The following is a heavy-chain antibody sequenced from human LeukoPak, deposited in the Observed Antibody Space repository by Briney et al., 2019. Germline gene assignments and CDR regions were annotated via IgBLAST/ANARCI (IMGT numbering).Heavy chain of an antibody. CDR2: IFSGGTT. Sequence: GGSLRLSCAASGFTVSSNHMSWVRQAPGKGLEWVSVIFSGGTTYYADSVEGRFTISRDNSKNTLYLQMNSLRADDTAVYYCARFSGYSYGAYFDYWGQGTLVTVSS. J-gene: IGHJ4*02. CDR1: GFTVSSNH. CDR3: ARFSGYSYGAYFDY. V-gene: IGHV3-53*01. D-gene: IGHD5-18*01.